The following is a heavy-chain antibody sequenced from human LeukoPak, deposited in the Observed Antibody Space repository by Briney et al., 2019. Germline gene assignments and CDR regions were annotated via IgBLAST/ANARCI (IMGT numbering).Heavy chain of an antibody. Sequence: GGSLRLSCAASGFTFSSYSMNWVRQAPGKGLEWVSSISSSSSYIYYADSVKGRFTISRDNAKNSLYLQMNSLRAEDTAVYYCAKAGGSSSWYGKDFDYWGQGTLVTVSS. V-gene: IGHV3-21*04. CDR2: ISSSSSYI. D-gene: IGHD6-13*01. CDR3: AKAGGSSSWYGKDFDY. J-gene: IGHJ4*02. CDR1: GFTFSSYS.